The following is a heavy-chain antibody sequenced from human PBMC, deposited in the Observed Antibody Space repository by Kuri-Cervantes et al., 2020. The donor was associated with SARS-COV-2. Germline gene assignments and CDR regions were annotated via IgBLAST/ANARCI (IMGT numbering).Heavy chain of an antibody. Sequence: ESLKISCTVSGGSISSSSYYWGWIRQPPGKGLEWIGSIYYSGSTYYNPSLKSRVTISVDTSKNQFSLKLSSVTAADTAVYYCARDSGLAAAGLFDYWGQGTLVTVSS. J-gene: IGHJ4*02. D-gene: IGHD6-13*01. V-gene: IGHV4-39*07. CDR2: IYYSGST. CDR1: GGSISSSSYY. CDR3: ARDSGLAAAGLFDY.